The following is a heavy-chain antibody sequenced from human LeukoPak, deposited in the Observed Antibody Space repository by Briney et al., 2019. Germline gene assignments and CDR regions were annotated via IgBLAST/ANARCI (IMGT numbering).Heavy chain of an antibody. V-gene: IGHV4-39*01. D-gene: IGHD3-10*01. Sequence: SETLSLTCTVSGGSISSSSYYWGWIRQPPGKGLEWIGSIYYSGSTYYNPSLKSRVTISVDTSKNQFSLKLSSVTAADTAVYYCARQLLHYYGSGSYFSSPFDYWGQGTLVTVSS. J-gene: IGHJ4*02. CDR3: ARQLLHYYGSGSYFSSPFDY. CDR1: GGSISSSSYY. CDR2: IYYSGST.